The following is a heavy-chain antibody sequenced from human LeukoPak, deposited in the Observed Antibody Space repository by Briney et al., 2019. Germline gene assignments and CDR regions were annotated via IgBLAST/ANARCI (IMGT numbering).Heavy chain of an antibody. V-gene: IGHV3-21*01. CDR2: ISSSSSYI. J-gene: IGHJ4*02. D-gene: IGHD4-23*01. Sequence: PGGSLRLSCADSEFTFSTYSMTWVRQAPGKGLEWVSCISSSSSYIYYADSVKGRFTISRDNAKNSLYLQMNSLRAEDTAVYYCARDIDPDYGGYPTLGYWGQGTLVTVSS. CDR1: EFTFSTYS. CDR3: ARDIDPDYGGYPTLGY.